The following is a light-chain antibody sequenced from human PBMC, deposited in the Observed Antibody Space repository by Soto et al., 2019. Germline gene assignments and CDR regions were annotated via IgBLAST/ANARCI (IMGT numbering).Light chain of an antibody. J-gene: IGLJ1*01. V-gene: IGLV2-14*01. Sequence: QSVLTRPAPVSGSPGQSITISCTGTSSDVGGYKFVSWYQQHPGKAPKFIIYDVSIRPSGVSNRFSGSKSGNTASLTISGLQAEDEADYYCSSYTSGSHYVFGTGTKVTVL. CDR1: SSDVGGYKF. CDR2: DVS. CDR3: SSYTSGSHYV.